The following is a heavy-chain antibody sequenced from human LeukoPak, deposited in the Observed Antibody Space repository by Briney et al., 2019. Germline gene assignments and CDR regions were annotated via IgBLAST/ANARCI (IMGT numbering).Heavy chain of an antibody. Sequence: EASVKVSCKASGYTFTSYAMNWVRQAPGQGLEWMGWINTNTGNPTYAQGFTGRFVFSLDTSVSTAYLQISSLKAEDTAVYYCAGADRAVAGTSYYYYYYYMDVWGKGTTVTVSS. CDR3: AGADRAVAGTSYYYYYYYMDV. CDR2: INTNTGNP. J-gene: IGHJ6*03. D-gene: IGHD6-19*01. CDR1: GYTFTSYA. V-gene: IGHV7-4-1*02.